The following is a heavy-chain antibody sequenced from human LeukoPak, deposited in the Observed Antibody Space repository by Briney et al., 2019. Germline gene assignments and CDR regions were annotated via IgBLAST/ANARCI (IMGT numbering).Heavy chain of an antibody. V-gene: IGHV1-46*01. CDR2: INPSGGST. Sequence: ASVKVSCKVSGYTLTELSIHWVRQAPGQGLEWMGIINPSGGSTSYAQKFQGRVTMTRDTSTSTVYMELSSLRSEDTAVYYCAREPAGYSYDYWGQGTLVTVSS. CDR1: GYTLTELS. CDR3: AREPAGYSYDY. J-gene: IGHJ4*02. D-gene: IGHD5-18*01.